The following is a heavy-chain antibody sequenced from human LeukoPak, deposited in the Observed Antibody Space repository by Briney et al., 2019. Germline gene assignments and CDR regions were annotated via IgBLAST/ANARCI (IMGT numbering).Heavy chain of an antibody. J-gene: IGHJ4*02. CDR2: IYYSGST. V-gene: IGHV4-61*01. Sequence: SETLSLTCTVSGGSVSSGSYYWSWIRQPPGKGLEWIGYIYYSGSTNYNPSLKSRVTISVDTSKNQFSLKLSSVTAADTAVYYCGGLTGTTSPFDYWGQGTLVTVSS. CDR3: GGLTGTTSPFDY. CDR1: GGSVSSGSYY. D-gene: IGHD1-7*01.